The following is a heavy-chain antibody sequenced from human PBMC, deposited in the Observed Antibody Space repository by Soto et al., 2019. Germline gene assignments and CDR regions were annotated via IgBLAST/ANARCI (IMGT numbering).Heavy chain of an antibody. CDR2: INHGGST. V-gene: IGHV4-34*01. J-gene: IGHJ3*02. D-gene: IGHD5-12*01. CDR3: ARGGAGYSGYAFGAFDI. Sequence: QVQLQQWGAGLLKPSETLSLTCAVYGGSFSGYYWSWIRQPPGKGLEWIGDINHGGSTNYNPSLKSRVTISVDTSKTQFSLKLSSVTAADTAVYYCARGGAGYSGYAFGAFDIWGKGTMVTVSS. CDR1: GGSFSGYY.